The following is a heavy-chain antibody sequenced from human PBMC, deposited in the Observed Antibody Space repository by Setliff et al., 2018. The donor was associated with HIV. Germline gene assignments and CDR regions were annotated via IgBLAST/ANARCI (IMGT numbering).Heavy chain of an antibody. J-gene: IGHJ4*02. Sequence: PGGSLRLSCAVSGFNFSDYSMNWVRQAPGKGLEWVSYISSTSSTIYYVDSVKGRFTISRDNSRNSLYLQMNSLRAEDTAVYYCARIKWAAAGPLFDLWGQGTQVTVSS. V-gene: IGHV3-48*04. CDR1: GFNFSDYS. D-gene: IGHD6-13*01. CDR2: ISSTSSTI. CDR3: ARIKWAAAGPLFDL.